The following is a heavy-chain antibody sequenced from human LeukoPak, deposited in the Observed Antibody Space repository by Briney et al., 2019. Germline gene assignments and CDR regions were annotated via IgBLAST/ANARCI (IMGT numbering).Heavy chain of an antibody. CDR2: ITGGGSS. CDR3: ATRSTPGNGYYFDY. CDR1: GFTFSTYA. D-gene: IGHD3-10*01. Sequence: PGGSLRLSCAASGFTFSTYAMGWVRQAPGKGLEWVSSITGGGSSYYTDSVRGRFTISRDNSKDTLYLQMNSLTAEDTAVYYCATRSTPGNGYYFDYWGQGVLVTVSS. J-gene: IGHJ4*02. V-gene: IGHV3-23*01.